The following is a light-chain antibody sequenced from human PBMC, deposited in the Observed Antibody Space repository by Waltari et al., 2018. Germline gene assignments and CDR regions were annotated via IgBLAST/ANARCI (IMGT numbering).Light chain of an antibody. Sequence: QSVLTQPPSVSAAPGQRVTISCTGSSSNIGAGYDVQWYQHLPGAAPELLIYAKTKRPSGGPDRISASRSGSSAALAITGRQAADGAVYYCQSYDSSLSGVVFGGGTKLTVL. CDR3: QSYDSSLSGVV. CDR1: SSNIGAGYD. CDR2: AKT. J-gene: IGLJ2*01. V-gene: IGLV1-40*01.